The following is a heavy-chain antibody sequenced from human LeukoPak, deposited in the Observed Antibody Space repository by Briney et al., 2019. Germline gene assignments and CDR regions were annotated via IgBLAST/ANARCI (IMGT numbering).Heavy chain of an antibody. J-gene: IGHJ3*02. D-gene: IGHD3-22*01. CDR3: ARNSRDYYDSSGYYYHDAFDI. CDR1: GGSFSGFY. Sequence: SGTLSLTCAVYGGSFSGFYWSWIRQPPGKGLEWIGEINHSGSTNYNPSLKSRVTISVDTSKNQFSLKLSSVTAADTAVYYCARNSRDYYDSSGYYYHDAFDIWGQGTMVTVSS. V-gene: IGHV4-34*01. CDR2: INHSGST.